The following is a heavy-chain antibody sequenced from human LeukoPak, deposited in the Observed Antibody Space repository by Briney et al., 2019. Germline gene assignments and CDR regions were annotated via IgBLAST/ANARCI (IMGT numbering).Heavy chain of an antibody. Sequence: GGSLRLSCAASGFTFSDAWMSWVRQAPGKGLECVGRIKRKIDGGGTADYAAPVKGRFTISRDDSKNTLFLQMNSLETEDTGVYYCTDDLHYFASDWGQGTLVTVSS. J-gene: IGHJ4*02. D-gene: IGHD3-10*01. CDR3: TDDLHYFASD. CDR2: IKRKIDGGGTA. CDR1: GFTFSDAW. V-gene: IGHV3-15*01.